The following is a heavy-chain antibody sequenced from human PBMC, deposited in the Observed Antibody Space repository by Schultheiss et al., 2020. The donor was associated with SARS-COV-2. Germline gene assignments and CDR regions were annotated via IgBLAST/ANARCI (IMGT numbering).Heavy chain of an antibody. J-gene: IGHJ4*02. Sequence: SETLSLTCAVSGGSISSSNWWSWVRQPPGKGLEWIGSIYYSGSTNYNPSLKSRVTISVDTSKNQFSLKLSSVTAADTAVYYCARHVRWLETATGTLDYWGQGTLVTVSS. CDR1: GGSISSSNW. CDR3: ARHVRWLETATGTLDY. V-gene: IGHV4-4*02. CDR2: IYYSGST. D-gene: IGHD1-26*01.